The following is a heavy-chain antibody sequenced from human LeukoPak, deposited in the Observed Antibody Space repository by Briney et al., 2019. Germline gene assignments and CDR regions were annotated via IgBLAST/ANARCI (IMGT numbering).Heavy chain of an antibody. Sequence: GGSLRLSCAASGFSFSASEMNWVRQAPGKGLEGFSYISGGGSTIYYADSVKGRFSISRDSAKNSLYLEMNSLRAEDTAVYYCARGYNYGSQFDYWGQGTLVTVSS. V-gene: IGHV3-48*03. CDR2: ISGGGSTI. CDR1: GFSFSASE. J-gene: IGHJ4*02. CDR3: ARGYNYGSQFDY. D-gene: IGHD1-1*01.